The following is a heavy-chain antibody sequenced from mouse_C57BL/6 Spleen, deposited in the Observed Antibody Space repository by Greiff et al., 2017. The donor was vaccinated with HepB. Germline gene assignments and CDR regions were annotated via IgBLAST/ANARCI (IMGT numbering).Heavy chain of an antibody. CDR2: INPYNGGT. J-gene: IGHJ1*03. Sequence: VQLKESGPVLVKPGASVKMSCKASGYTFTDYYMNWVKQSHGKSLEWIGVINPYNGGTSYNQKFKGKATLTVDKSSSTAYMELNSLTSEDSAVYYCARGYYGSLRYFDVWGTGTTVTVSS. CDR1: GYTFTDYY. D-gene: IGHD1-1*01. CDR3: ARGYYGSLRYFDV. V-gene: IGHV1-19*01.